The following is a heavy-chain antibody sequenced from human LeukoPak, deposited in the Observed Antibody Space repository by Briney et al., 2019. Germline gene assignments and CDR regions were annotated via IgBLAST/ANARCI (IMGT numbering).Heavy chain of an antibody. Sequence: GGSLRLSCAASGFTFSSYAMSWVRQAPGKGLEWVSAISGSGGSTYYADSVKGRFTISRDNSKNTLYLQMNSLRAEDTAVYYCAKAKKYCNGGSCYYFDYWGQGTLVTVSS. D-gene: IGHD2-15*01. CDR3: AKAKKYCNGGSCYYFDY. J-gene: IGHJ4*02. CDR1: GFTFSSYA. CDR2: ISGSGGST. V-gene: IGHV3-23*01.